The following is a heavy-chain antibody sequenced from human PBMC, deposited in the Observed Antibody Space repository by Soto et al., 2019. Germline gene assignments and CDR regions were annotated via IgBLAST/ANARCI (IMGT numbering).Heavy chain of an antibody. CDR2: IYYSGNT. Sequence: PSETLSLTCTVSGDSIDDYYWNWIRQPPGKGLEWIGFIYYSGNTNYNPSLKSRVTISVDRSRNQFSLKLNSLTAADTAVYYCARGTPYQWNDDWFDPWGRGTLVTVSS. CDR1: GDSIDDYY. D-gene: IGHD1-20*01. V-gene: IGHV4-59*01. CDR3: ARGTPYQWNDDWFDP. J-gene: IGHJ5*02.